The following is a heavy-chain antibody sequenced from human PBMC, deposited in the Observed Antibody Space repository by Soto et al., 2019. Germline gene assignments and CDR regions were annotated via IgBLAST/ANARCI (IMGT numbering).Heavy chain of an antibody. CDR1: GFTFISYS. Sequence: EVQLVESGGGLVKPGGSLRLSCAASGFTFISYSMNWVRQAPGKGLEWVSSISSSSSYIYYADSVKGRFTISRDNAKNSLYLQMNRLRAEDTAVYYCARAYVYPNNFDLWGRGTLVTVSS. V-gene: IGHV3-21*01. D-gene: IGHD3-10*02. CDR3: ARAYVYPNNFDL. CDR2: ISSSSSYI. J-gene: IGHJ2*01.